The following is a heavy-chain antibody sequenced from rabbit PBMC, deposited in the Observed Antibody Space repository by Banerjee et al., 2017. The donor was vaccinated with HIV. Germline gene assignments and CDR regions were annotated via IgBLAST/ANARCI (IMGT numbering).Heavy chain of an antibody. CDR3: ARDLAGVIGWNFGL. CDR2: IYAGSSSST. CDR1: GFTISSSYW. D-gene: IGHD4-1*01. V-gene: IGHV1S40*01. J-gene: IGHJ4*01. Sequence: QSLEESGGDLVTPGGTLTLTCTASGFTISSSYWICWVRQAPGKGLEWIGCIYAGSSSSTYYASWAKGRFTISKTSSTTVTLQMTSLTAADTATYFCARDLAGVIGWNFGLWGQGTLVTVS.